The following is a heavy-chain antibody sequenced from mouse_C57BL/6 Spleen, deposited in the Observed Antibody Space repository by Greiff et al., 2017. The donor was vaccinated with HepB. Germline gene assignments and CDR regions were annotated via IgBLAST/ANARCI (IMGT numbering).Heavy chain of an antibody. Sequence: DVMLVESGGGLVKPGGSLKLSCAASGFTFSDYGMHWVRQAPEKGLEWVAYISSGSSTIYYADTVKGRFTISRDNAKNTLFLQMTSLRSEDTAMYYCARCYYGSSYGYWYFDVWGTGTTVTVSS. CDR2: ISSGSSTI. D-gene: IGHD1-1*01. CDR3: ARCYYGSSYGYWYFDV. J-gene: IGHJ1*03. V-gene: IGHV5-17*01. CDR1: GFTFSDYG.